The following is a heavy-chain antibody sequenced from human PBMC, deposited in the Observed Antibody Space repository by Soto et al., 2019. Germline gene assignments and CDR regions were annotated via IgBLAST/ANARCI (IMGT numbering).Heavy chain of an antibody. CDR2: ISNRGRT. V-gene: IGHV4-59*01. J-gene: IGHJ4*02. Sequence: SETLSLTCAVSGVSINSYFWSWVRQPPGKGLEWIGHISNRGRTNYDPSLKSRVAISVDESENQFSLKVNSVTAGDTAVYYCARAESSSSEGFDSWGRGTLVTVSS. CDR1: GVSINSYF. D-gene: IGHD6-6*01. CDR3: ARAESSSSEGFDS.